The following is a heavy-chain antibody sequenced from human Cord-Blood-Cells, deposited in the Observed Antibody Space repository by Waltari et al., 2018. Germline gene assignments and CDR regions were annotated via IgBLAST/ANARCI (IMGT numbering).Heavy chain of an antibody. CDR1: GFTFDDYT. CDR2: ISWDGGST. CDR3: AKGYSSSWYFQH. D-gene: IGHD6-13*01. Sequence: EVQLVESGGVVVQPGGSLRLSCAASGFTFDDYTMPWVRQAPGKGLEWVSLISWDGGSTYYADSVKGRFTISRDNSKNSLYLQMNSLRTEDTALYYCAKGYSSSWYFQHWGQGTLVTVSS. V-gene: IGHV3-43*01. J-gene: IGHJ1*01.